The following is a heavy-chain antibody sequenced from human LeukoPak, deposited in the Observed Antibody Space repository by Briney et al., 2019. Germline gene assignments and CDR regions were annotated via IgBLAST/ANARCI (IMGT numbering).Heavy chain of an antibody. CDR2: MNPNSGNT. Sequence: ASVEVSCKASGYTFTSYDINWVRQATGQGLEWMGWMNPNSGNTGYAQKFQGRATMTRNTSISTAYMELSSLRSEDTAVYYCARRDSNYYYYYMDVWGKGTTVTVSS. CDR1: GYTFTSYD. V-gene: IGHV1-8*01. D-gene: IGHD4-11*01. J-gene: IGHJ6*03. CDR3: ARRDSNYYYYYMDV.